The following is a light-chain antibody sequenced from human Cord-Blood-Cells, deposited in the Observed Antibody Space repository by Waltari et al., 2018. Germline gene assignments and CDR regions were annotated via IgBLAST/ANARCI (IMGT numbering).Light chain of an antibody. CDR3: QSYDSSLSAVV. J-gene: IGLJ2*01. V-gene: IGLV1-40*01. Sequence: QSVLTQPPSVSGAPGQRVTISCTGSRPNIGAGYDVHWYQQLPGTAPKLLIYGNSNRPSGVPDRFSGSKSGTSASLAITGLQAEDEADYYCQSYDSSLSAVVFGGGTKLTVL. CDR2: GNS. CDR1: RPNIGAGYD.